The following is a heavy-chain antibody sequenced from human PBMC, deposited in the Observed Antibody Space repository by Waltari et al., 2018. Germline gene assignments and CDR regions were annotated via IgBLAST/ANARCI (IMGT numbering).Heavy chain of an antibody. CDR3: ATYIGASVGTAAFDV. CDR1: GVSITSNRHY. V-gene: IGHV4-39*01. D-gene: IGHD1-1*01. Sequence: QLQLQESGPGLVKPSETLSLTCSVSGVSITSNRHYWGWIHQPPGQGLERIGTMSYTGATYSSPSLESRVTVSRDTSKNQLSLKLVSVTAADTAVYYGATYIGASVGTAAFDVWGQGTMVAVSS. J-gene: IGHJ3*01. CDR2: MSYTGAT.